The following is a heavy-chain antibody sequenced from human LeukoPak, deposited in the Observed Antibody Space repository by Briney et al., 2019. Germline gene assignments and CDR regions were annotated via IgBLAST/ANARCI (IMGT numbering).Heavy chain of an antibody. V-gene: IGHV4-59*01. D-gene: IGHD5-18*01. CDR2: IYYSGST. J-gene: IGHJ4*02. CDR1: GGSISSYY. Sequence: PSETLSLTCTVSGGSISSYYWSWIRQPPGKGLEWIGYIYYSGSTNYNPSLKSRVTISVDTSKNQFSLKLSPVTAADTAVYYCARASDYTAMVYDYWGQGTLVTVSS. CDR3: ARASDYTAMVYDY.